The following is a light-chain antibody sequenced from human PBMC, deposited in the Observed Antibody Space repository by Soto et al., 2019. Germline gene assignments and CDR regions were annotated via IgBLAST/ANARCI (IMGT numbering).Light chain of an antibody. CDR3: QQQGT. V-gene: IGKV3-20*01. Sequence: EIVLTQSPGTLSLSPGERATLSCRASQYLSSSYLVWYQQKPGQAPRLLIYAASSRATGIPDRFSGSGSATEYTRTSSRLEPEDFAVYYCQQQGTFGQGTKLEIK. CDR2: AAS. J-gene: IGKJ2*01. CDR1: QYLSSSY.